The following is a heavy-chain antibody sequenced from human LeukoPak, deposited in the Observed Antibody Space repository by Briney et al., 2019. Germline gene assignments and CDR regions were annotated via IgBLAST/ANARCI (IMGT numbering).Heavy chain of an antibody. J-gene: IGHJ4*02. V-gene: IGHV3-72*01. CDR1: GFSFGDYY. Sequence: GGSLRLSCSASGFSFGDYYIDWVRQAPGKGLEWVGRSRNKAHNYSTEYAASVTGRFTLSRDDSKNSLYLQMNSLKTEDTAVYYCARFPDSWGQGTLVTVSS. CDR3: ARFPDS. CDR2: SRNKAHNYST.